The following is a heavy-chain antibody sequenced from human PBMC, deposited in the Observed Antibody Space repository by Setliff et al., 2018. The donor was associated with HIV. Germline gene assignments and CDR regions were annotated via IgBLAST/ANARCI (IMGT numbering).Heavy chain of an antibody. D-gene: IGHD3-3*01. V-gene: IGHV4-59*11. CDR3: ARVPRITTLRNAFDI. CDR1: GASISSHY. J-gene: IGHJ3*02. CDR2: IYFSGTT. Sequence: SETLSLTCTVSGASISSHYWSWIRQPPGKGLEWIGYIYFSGTTNYNPSLKSRVTISVDTSKNQFSLNLNSVTAADTAIYYCARVPRITTLRNAFDIWGQGTMVT.